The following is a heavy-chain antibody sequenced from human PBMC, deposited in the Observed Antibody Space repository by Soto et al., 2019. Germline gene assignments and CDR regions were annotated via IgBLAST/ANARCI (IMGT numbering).Heavy chain of an antibody. CDR3: AKDQREGGPFGLGQRDNYYGMDV. V-gene: IGHV3-30*18. Sequence: QVQLVESGGGVVQPGRSLRLSCAASGFTFSSYGMHWVRQAPGKGLEWVAVISYDGSNKYYADSVKGRFTISRDNSKNTLDLQMHILRAEDTAMYYCAKDQREGGPFGLGQRDNYYGMDVWGQGTTVTVSS. CDR2: ISYDGSNK. D-gene: IGHD3-10*01. CDR1: GFTFSSYG. J-gene: IGHJ6*02.